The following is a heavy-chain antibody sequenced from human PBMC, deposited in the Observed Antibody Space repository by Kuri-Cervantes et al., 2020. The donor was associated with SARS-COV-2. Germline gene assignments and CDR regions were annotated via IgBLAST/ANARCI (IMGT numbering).Heavy chain of an antibody. Sequence: GESLKISCAASGFTFSSHAMSWVRQAPGKGLELVSAICGSGGSTYYADPVKGRFTITRDNSKNTLYLQMNSLSAEDTAVYYCAKGPVGATGAFDIWGQGTMVTVSS. J-gene: IGHJ3*02. D-gene: IGHD1-26*01. V-gene: IGHV3-23*01. CDR3: AKGPVGATGAFDI. CDR2: ICGSGGST. CDR1: GFTFSSHA.